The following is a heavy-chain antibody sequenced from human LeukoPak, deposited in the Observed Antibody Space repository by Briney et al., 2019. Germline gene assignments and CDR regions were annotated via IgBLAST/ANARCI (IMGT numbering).Heavy chain of an antibody. V-gene: IGHV3-13*04. Sequence: SGGSLRLSCAASGFAFSSYDMHWVRQATGKGLEWVSGIGIAADTYYAGSVKGRFTISRDNVKNSLYIQMNSLRAGDTAVYYCVRAVSCSGGSCTLLPPLWGQGALVTVSS. CDR1: GFAFSSYD. CDR3: VRAVSCSGGSCTLLPPL. CDR2: IGIAADT. J-gene: IGHJ4*02. D-gene: IGHD2-15*01.